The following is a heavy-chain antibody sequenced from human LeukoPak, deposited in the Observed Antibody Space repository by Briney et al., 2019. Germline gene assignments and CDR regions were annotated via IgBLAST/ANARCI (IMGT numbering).Heavy chain of an antibody. D-gene: IGHD6-13*01. V-gene: IGHV4-59*01. CDR3: ARCKQQLLHNWFDP. CDR2: IYYSGST. J-gene: IGHJ5*02. Sequence: SETLSLTCTVSGGSISSYYWSWIRQPPGKGLEWIGYIYYSGSTNYNTSLKSRVTISVDTSKNQFSLKLSSVTAADTAVYYCARCKQQLLHNWFDPWGQGTLVTVSS. CDR1: GGSISSYY.